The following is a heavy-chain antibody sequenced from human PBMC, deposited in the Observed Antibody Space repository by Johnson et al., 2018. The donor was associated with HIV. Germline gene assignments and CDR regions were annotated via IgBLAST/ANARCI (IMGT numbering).Heavy chain of an antibody. CDR3: ARGKGAAAAVAFDI. CDR1: GFTFDDYG. V-gene: IGHV3-13*01. J-gene: IGHJ3*02. CDR2: IGTAGDT. Sequence: VQLVESGGGVVRPGGSLRLSCAASGFTFDDYGMSWVRQATGKGLEWVSAIGTAGDTYYPGSVKGRFTISRENAKNSLYLQMNSRRAGDTAVYYCARGKGAAAAVAFDIWGQGTMVTVSS. D-gene: IGHD6-13*01.